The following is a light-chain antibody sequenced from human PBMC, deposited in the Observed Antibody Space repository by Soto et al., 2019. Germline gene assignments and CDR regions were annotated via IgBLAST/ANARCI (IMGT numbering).Light chain of an antibody. V-gene: IGKV3-11*01. CDR1: QSVSSN. CDR3: QQRITWPT. J-gene: IGKJ2*01. CDR2: DAS. Sequence: EIVLTQSPATLSLSPGERATLSCRASQSVSSNLAWYQQKPGQAPRLLIYDASKRATDIPTRFSGSGFGTDFTLTITSLEPEDSAVYYCQQRITWPTFCQGTKLEIK.